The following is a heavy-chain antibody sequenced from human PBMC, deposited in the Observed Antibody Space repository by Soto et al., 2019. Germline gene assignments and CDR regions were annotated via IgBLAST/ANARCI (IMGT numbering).Heavy chain of an antibody. V-gene: IGHV1-69*08. CDR3: AREVAAADSTYYFDY. D-gene: IGHD6-13*01. CDR1: GGTFSSYT. Sequence: QVQLVQSGAEVKKPGSSVKVSCKASGGTFSSYTISWVRQAPGQGLEWMGRIIPILGIANYAQKFQGRVTITADKSTSTAYMELSSLISEDTAVYYCAREVAAADSTYYFDYWGQGTLVTVSS. CDR2: IIPILGIA. J-gene: IGHJ4*02.